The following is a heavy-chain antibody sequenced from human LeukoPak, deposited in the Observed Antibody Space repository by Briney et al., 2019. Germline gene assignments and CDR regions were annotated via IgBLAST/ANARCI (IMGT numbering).Heavy chain of an antibody. V-gene: IGHV4-39*07. Sequence: SETLSLTCTVSGGSISSSSYYWGWIRQPPGKGLEWIGSIYYSGSTYYNPSLKSRVTISVDTSKNQFSLKLSSVTAADTAVYYCATKDSAGYSGYDSYEEWYWIKWGQGTLVTVSS. J-gene: IGHJ4*02. CDR3: ATKDSAGYSGYDSYEEWYWIK. D-gene: IGHD5-12*01. CDR1: GGSISSSSYY. CDR2: IYYSGST.